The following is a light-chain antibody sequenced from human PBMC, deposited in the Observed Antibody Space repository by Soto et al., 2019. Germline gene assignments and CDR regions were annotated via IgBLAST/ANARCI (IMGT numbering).Light chain of an antibody. V-gene: IGKV1-33*01. CDR1: QDISNY. Sequence: DIQMTQSPSSLSASVGDRVTITCQASQDISNYLNWYQQKPGKATKLLIFDASNVETGVPSRFSGSGSGTHFTFTSHSLQAEDIATYYCQQYEGLPLTFGGGTKIEI. CDR3: QQYEGLPLT. J-gene: IGKJ4*01. CDR2: DAS.